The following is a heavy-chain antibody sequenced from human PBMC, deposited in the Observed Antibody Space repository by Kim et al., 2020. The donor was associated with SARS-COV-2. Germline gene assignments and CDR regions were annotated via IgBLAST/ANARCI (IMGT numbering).Heavy chain of an antibody. CDR3: VGIAAAGKFDY. CDR2: ISYDGSNK. Sequence: GGSLRLSCAASGFTFSSYAMHWVRQAPGKGLEWVAVISYDGSNKYYADSVKGRFTISRDNSKNTLYLQMNSLRAEDTAVYYCVGIAAAGKFDYWGQGTLVTVSS. CDR1: GFTFSSYA. D-gene: IGHD6-13*01. V-gene: IGHV3-30-3*01. J-gene: IGHJ4*02.